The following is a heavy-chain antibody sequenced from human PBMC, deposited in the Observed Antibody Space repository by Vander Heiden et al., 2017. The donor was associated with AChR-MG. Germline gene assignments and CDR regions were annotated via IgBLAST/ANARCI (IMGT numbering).Heavy chain of an antibody. CDR1: GYSFTRYW. Sequence: EVQLVQSGEEVKKPGESLKISCKGSGYSFTRYWIGGVRQMPGKGREGMAIICPVDSDTRYSPSFQGQVTISADKSISTAYLQWSSLKASDTAMYYCASHTRNTAGDDAFDIWGQGTMVTVSS. J-gene: IGHJ3*02. CDR2: ICPVDSDT. V-gene: IGHV5-51*01. D-gene: IGHD5-18*01. CDR3: ASHTRNTAGDDAFDI.